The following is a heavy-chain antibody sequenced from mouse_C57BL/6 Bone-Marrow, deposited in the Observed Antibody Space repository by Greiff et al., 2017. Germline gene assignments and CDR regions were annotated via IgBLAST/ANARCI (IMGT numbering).Heavy chain of an antibody. Sequence: QVQLQQPGAELVKPGASVKLSCKASGYTFTSYWMHWVKQRPGRGLEWIGRIDPNSGGTKYNEKFKSKATLTVDKPSSTAYMQLSSLTSEDSAVYYCARPRHPIYYYGSSYLLYYYAMDYWGQGTSVTVSS. J-gene: IGHJ4*01. V-gene: IGHV1-72*01. CDR3: ARPRHPIYYYGSSYLLYYYAMDY. D-gene: IGHD1-1*01. CDR1: GYTFTSYW. CDR2: IDPNSGGT.